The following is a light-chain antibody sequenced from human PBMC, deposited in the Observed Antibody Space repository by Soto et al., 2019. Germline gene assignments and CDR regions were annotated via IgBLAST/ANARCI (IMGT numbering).Light chain of an antibody. CDR1: NSDVGGHNY. Sequence: QSALTQVASVSASPGQSITISCTGTNSDVGGHNYVSWYQQHPGNAPKLMIYNVDYRPSGISNRFSGSKSGNTASLTISGLQADDEAYYYCSSYADSSTVVFGGGTKVTVL. CDR3: SSYADSSTVV. CDR2: NVD. J-gene: IGLJ2*01. V-gene: IGLV2-14*03.